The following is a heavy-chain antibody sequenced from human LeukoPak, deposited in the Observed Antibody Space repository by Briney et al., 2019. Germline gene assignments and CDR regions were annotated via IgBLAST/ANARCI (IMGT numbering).Heavy chain of an antibody. CDR3: AREGGYSYGLPFDY. V-gene: IGHV3-7*03. J-gene: IGHJ4*02. D-gene: IGHD5-18*01. CDR1: GFTFSSYW. Sequence: GGSLRLSCAASGFTFSSYWVSWVRQAPGKGLEGGANIKQDGSEKYNVDSVKGRFTLSRDNAKNSLYLQMNSLRAEDTAVYYCAREGGYSYGLPFDYWGQGTLVTVSS. CDR2: IKQDGSEK.